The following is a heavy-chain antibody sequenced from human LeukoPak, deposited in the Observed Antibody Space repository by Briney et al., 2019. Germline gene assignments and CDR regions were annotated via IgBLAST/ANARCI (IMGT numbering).Heavy chain of an antibody. D-gene: IGHD6-13*01. CDR3: ASRSWRTADFDY. Sequence: SETLSLTCAVYGGSFSDYYWSSIRQPPGKGLEWIGEINHSGSTIYNPSLKSRVTISVDTSKNQFSLKLSSVTAADTAVYYCASRSWRTADFDYWGQGTLVTVSS. V-gene: IGHV4-34*01. CDR1: GGSFSDYY. J-gene: IGHJ4*02. CDR2: INHSGST.